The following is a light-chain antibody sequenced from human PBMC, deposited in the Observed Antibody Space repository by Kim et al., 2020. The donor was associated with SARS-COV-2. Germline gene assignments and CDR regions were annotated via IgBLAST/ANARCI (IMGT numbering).Light chain of an antibody. Sequence: SSELTQPPSVSVAPGKTARITCGGNNIGSKSVHWYQQKPGQAPVLVIYYDSDRPSGIPERFSGSNSGNTATLTISRVEAGDEADYYRQVWDSSSDLNWVF. CDR2: YDS. J-gene: IGLJ3*02. CDR3: QVWDSSSDLNWV. V-gene: IGLV3-21*04. CDR1: NIGSKS.